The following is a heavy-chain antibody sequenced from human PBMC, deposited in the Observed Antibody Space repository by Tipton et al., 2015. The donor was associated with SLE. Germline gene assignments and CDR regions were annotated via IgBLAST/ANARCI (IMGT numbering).Heavy chain of an antibody. D-gene: IGHD6-13*01. CDR3: ARRRIAAAGLWAFDI. J-gene: IGHJ3*02. CDR2: IYHSGGT. Sequence: LRLSCAVSGYSISSGYYWGWIRQPPGKGLEWIGCIYHSGGTYYNPSLKSRVTISVDTSKNQFSLKLSSVTAADTAVYYCARRRIAAAGLWAFDIWGQGTMVTVSS. V-gene: IGHV4-38-2*01. CDR1: GYSISSGYY.